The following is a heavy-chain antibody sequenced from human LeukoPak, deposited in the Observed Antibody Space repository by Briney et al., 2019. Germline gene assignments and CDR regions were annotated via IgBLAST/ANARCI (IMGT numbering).Heavy chain of an antibody. D-gene: IGHD4-11*01. J-gene: IGHJ4*02. CDR2: INRYGSA. CDR1: GGSFNTFY. CDR3: ARDSPYSPHDS. V-gene: IGHV4-34*01. Sequence: SETLSLTCAVYGGSFNTFYWSWIRQTPGKGLEWIGQINRYGSANHNPSLKSRVAISLDTSKNQFSLKVTSVTAADTAVYYCARDSPYSPHDSWGQGTLVTVSS.